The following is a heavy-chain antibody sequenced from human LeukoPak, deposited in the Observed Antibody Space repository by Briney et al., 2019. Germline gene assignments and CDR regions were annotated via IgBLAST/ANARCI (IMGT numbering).Heavy chain of an antibody. CDR1: GGTFSSYA. CDR3: ASLPGGNSGTTDY. J-gene: IGHJ4*02. Sequence: GASVKVSCKASGGTFSSYAISWVRQAPGQGLEWIGRIIPILGIANYAQKFQGRVTMTEDTSTDTAYMELSSLRSEDTAVYYCASLPGGNSGTTDYWGQGTLVTVSS. V-gene: IGHV1-69*04. CDR2: IIPILGIA. D-gene: IGHD4-23*01.